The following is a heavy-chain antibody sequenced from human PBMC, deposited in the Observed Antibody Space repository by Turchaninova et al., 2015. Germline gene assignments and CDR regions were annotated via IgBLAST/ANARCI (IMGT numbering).Heavy chain of an antibody. Sequence: QVQLLESGGGVVQPGGSLRLSCAASGLTAFDSSGMLWVRPAPGKGLVWVAFIPNDGRKNYYSESGKGRFTISRDNSKITVYLQMNSLGDEDSAVFYCATDGPHRDIDNWGQGTLVTVSA. D-gene: IGHD3-9*01. CDR1: GLTAFDSSG. CDR3: ATDGPHRDIDN. CDR2: IPNDGRKN. V-gene: IGHV3-30*02. J-gene: IGHJ4*02.